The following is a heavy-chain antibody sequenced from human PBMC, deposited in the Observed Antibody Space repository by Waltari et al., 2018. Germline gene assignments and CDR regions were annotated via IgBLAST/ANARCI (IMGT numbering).Heavy chain of an antibody. CDR3: ARDLVGCSSTSCYRQYYYYGMDV. CDR2: IIPIFGTA. Sequence: QVQLVQSGAAVKKPGSSVKVSCKASGGTFSSYAISWVRPAPGQGLEWMGGIIPIFGTANYAQKFQGRVTITADESTSTAYMELSSLRSEDTAVYYCARDLVGCSSTSCYRQYYYYGMDVWGQGTTVTVSS. V-gene: IGHV1-69*01. CDR1: GGTFSSYA. D-gene: IGHD2-2*01. J-gene: IGHJ6*02.